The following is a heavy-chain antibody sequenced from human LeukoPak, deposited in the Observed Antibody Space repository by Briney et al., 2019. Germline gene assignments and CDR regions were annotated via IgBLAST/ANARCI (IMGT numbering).Heavy chain of an antibody. J-gene: IGHJ6*02. CDR1: GFTLSSYA. Sequence: PGGSLRLSCAASGFTLSSYAMHRVRQAPGKGLEWVAVISYDGSNKYYADSVKGRFTISRDNSKNTLYLQMNSLRAEDTAVYYCARDRYYYDSSGYSNYYYYYGMDVWGQGTTVTVSS. CDR3: ARDRYYYDSSGYSNYYYYYGMDV. D-gene: IGHD3-22*01. CDR2: ISYDGSNK. V-gene: IGHV3-30-3*01.